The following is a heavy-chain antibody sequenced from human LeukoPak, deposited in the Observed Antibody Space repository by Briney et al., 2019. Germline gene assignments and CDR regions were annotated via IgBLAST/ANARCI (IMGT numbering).Heavy chain of an antibody. V-gene: IGHV4-59*08. CDR3: ASAAYDSSGPPAFDI. Sequence: SETLSLTCTVSGGSISSYYWSWIRQPPGKVLEWIGYIYYSGNTNYNPSLKSRVTMSLDTSKNQFSLRLSSVTAADTAVYYCASAAYDSSGPPAFDIWGQGTMVTVS. D-gene: IGHD3-22*01. J-gene: IGHJ3*02. CDR2: IYYSGNT. CDR1: GGSISSYY.